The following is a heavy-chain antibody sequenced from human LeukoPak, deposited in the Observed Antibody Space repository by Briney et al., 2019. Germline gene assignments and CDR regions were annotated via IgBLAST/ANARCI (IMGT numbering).Heavy chain of an antibody. J-gene: IGHJ4*02. CDR2: IYYSGST. V-gene: IGHV4-39*07. Sequence: SETLSLTCTVSGGSISSSSYYWGWTRQPPGKGLEWIGSIYYSGSTAYDPSLKSRLTISLDTSKNQFSLKLNSVTAADTAVYYCARGRSGHGGLDYWGQGTLVTVSS. CDR3: ARGRSGHGGLDY. CDR1: GGSISSSSYY. D-gene: IGHD3-10*01.